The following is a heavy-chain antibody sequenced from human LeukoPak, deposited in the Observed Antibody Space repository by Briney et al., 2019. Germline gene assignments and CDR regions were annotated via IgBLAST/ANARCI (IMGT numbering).Heavy chain of an antibody. CDR1: GFTVGSNY. Sequence: GGSLRLSCAASGFTVGSNYMSWVRQAPGKGLEWVSSISSSSSYIYYADSVKGRFTISRDNAKNSLYLQMNSLRAEDTAVYYCARDYDYVWGSYRLAFDYWGQGTLVTVSS. J-gene: IGHJ4*02. CDR3: ARDYDYVWGSYRLAFDY. D-gene: IGHD3-16*02. CDR2: ISSSSSYI. V-gene: IGHV3-21*01.